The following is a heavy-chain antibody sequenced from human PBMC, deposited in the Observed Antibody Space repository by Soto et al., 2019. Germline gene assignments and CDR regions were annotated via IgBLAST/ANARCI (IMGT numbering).Heavy chain of an antibody. Sequence: GGSLRLSCAASGFTFSPYTMHWVRQTPGKGLEWVPVRSYDGSDKTYADTVRGRFTISRDNSKNTLFLQMNSLRVEDTALYYCARGGGFCGADCYKGGIDYWGQGTLVTVSS. J-gene: IGHJ4*02. D-gene: IGHD2-21*02. CDR3: ARGGGFCGADCYKGGIDY. V-gene: IGHV3-30-3*01. CDR1: GFTFSPYT. CDR2: RSYDGSDK.